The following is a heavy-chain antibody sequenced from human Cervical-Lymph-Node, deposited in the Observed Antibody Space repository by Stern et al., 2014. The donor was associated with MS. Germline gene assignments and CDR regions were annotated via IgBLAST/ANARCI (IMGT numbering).Heavy chain of an antibody. Sequence: VQLVQSGSQVRKPGASLKVSCQALGYTFSNYDIFWVRQATGQGLEWMGWMNPNNANTGHAQKFQGRVTMTRNTSISTAYMELSGLRSDDTAVYYCVRGGFSYGYGLDAWGQGTAVIVSS. J-gene: IGHJ6*02. CDR1: GYTFSNYD. CDR3: VRGGFSYGYGLDA. CDR2: MNPNNANT. V-gene: IGHV1-8*01. D-gene: IGHD5-18*01.